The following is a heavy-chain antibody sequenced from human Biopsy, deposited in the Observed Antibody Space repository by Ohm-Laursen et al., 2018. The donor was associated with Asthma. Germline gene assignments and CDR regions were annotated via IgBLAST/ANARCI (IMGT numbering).Heavy chain of an antibody. CDR3: ARGGYCSGGNCYLRRPSHPVSYFDL. Sequence: SETLSLTCVVYGGSFSGHYWNWIRQPPGKGLEWIGEIIHSGKSNYNRSLKSRVTMSVDTPKNQSSLKLSSVTAADTAVYYCARGGYCSGGNCYLRRPSHPVSYFDLWGRGTLVTVSS. CDR2: IIHSGKS. J-gene: IGHJ2*01. D-gene: IGHD2-15*01. CDR1: GGSFSGHY. V-gene: IGHV4-34*01.